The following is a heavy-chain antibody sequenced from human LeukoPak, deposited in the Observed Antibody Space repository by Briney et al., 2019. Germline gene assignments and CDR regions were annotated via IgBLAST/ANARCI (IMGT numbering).Heavy chain of an antibody. V-gene: IGHV4-39*01. CDR2: IYYSGST. CDR3: ARQTHIVVVVAAINWFDP. D-gene: IGHD2-15*01. CDR1: GGSISSSSYY. J-gene: IGHJ5*02. Sequence: SETLSLTCTVSGGSISSSSYYWGWIRQPPGKGLEWIGSIYYSGSTYYNPSLKSRVTISVDTSKNQFSLKLSSVTAAHTAVYYCARQTHIVVVVAAINWFDPWGQGTLVTVSS.